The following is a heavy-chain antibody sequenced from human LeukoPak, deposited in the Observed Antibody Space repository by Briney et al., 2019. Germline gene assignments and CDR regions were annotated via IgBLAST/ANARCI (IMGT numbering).Heavy chain of an antibody. CDR2: ISYDGSNK. CDR1: GFTFSSYA. V-gene: IGHV3-30*14. D-gene: IGHD1-26*01. Sequence: GRSLRLSCAASGFTFSSYAMHWVRQAPGKGLEWVAVISYDGSNKYYADSVKGRFTISRDDSKNTLYLQMGSLRTEDMAVYYCARNGAVGASTFDYWGQGTLVTVSS. CDR3: ARNGAVGASTFDY. J-gene: IGHJ4*02.